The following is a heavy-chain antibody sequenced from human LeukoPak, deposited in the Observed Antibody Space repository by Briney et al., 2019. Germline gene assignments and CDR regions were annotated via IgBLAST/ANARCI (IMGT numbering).Heavy chain of an antibody. V-gene: IGHV1-2*02. D-gene: IGHD4-17*01. J-gene: IGHJ4*02. Sequence: GASVKVSCKASGYTFTGYYMHWVRQAPGQGLEWMGWINPNSGGTNYAQKFQGRVTMTRDTSTSTVYMELSSLRSEDTAVYYCARISTTVTTIDYWGQGTLVTVSS. CDR2: INPNSGGT. CDR3: ARISTTVTTIDY. CDR1: GYTFTGYY.